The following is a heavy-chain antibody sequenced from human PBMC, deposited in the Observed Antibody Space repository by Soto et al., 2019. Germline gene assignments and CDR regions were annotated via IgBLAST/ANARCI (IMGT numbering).Heavy chain of an antibody. CDR2: ISQSGKT. Sequence: QVQLQQWGAGLLKPSETLSLTCAVYGESFSAYYWTWIRQPPGKGLEWIGEISQSGKTSYSPSLKSRVTMSVDTSTNPFSLKLTSVAAADTAVYYCAHVNPRGGSLNGFDIWGKGTMVTVSS. D-gene: IGHD3-10*01. V-gene: IGHV4-34*01. J-gene: IGHJ3*02. CDR1: GESFSAYY. CDR3: AHVNPRGGSLNGFDI.